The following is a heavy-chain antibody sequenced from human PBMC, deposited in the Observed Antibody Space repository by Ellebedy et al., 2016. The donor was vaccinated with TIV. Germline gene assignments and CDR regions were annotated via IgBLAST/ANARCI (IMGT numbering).Heavy chain of an antibody. CDR1: GGSINSSY. Sequence: MPGGSLRLSCAASGGSINSSYWAWIRQSPGEALECIAYFYHGGIPIYSPSLKSRVTISVNTPKNHFSLRLRSVTAADTADYYCATYNMGRLDHWGQGTLVTVSS. D-gene: IGHD1-1*01. CDR2: FYHGGIP. J-gene: IGHJ4*02. CDR3: ATYNMGRLDH. V-gene: IGHV4-59*08.